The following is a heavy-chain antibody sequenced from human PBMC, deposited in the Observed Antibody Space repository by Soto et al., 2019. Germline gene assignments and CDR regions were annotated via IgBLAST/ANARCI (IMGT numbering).Heavy chain of an antibody. V-gene: IGHV4-59*08. CDR3: ARNYGDYVDY. CDR2: IYYSGST. Sequence: SETLSLTCTVSGGSISSYYWSWIRQPPGKGLECIGYIYYSGSTNYNPSLKSRVTISVDTSKNQFSLKLSSVTAADTAVYYCARNYGDYVDYWGQGTLVTVS. D-gene: IGHD4-17*01. J-gene: IGHJ4*02. CDR1: GGSISSYY.